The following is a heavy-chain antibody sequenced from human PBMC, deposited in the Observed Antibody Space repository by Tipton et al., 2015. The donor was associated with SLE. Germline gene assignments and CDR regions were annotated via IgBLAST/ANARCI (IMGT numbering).Heavy chain of an antibody. D-gene: IGHD6-19*01. CDR3: SGSLTGYYGMDV. CDR1: GFTFSDYA. Sequence: SLRLSCEAYGFTFSDYAMSWVRQAPGKGLEWVAVVWYDGSNKYYADSVKGRFTISRDNSQNTLYLQMNSLRAEDTAFYYCSGSLTGYYGMDVWGQGTTVSVSS. CDR2: VWYDGSNK. J-gene: IGHJ6*02. V-gene: IGHV3-33*08.